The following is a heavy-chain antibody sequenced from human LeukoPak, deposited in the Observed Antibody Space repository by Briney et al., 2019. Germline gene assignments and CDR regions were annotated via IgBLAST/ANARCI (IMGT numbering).Heavy chain of an antibody. CDR2: ISSSSSYI. V-gene: IGHV3-11*06. CDR3: ARWMSAVSWDY. CDR1: GFTFSGYC. Sequence: GGSLRLSCAASGFTFSGYCMSWIRQAPGKGLEWVSYISSSSSYINYADSVKGRFTISSDNAKNSPYLQFHSLRAEDTAVYYCARWMSAVSWDYWGQGTLVIVSS. D-gene: IGHD6-13*01. J-gene: IGHJ4*02.